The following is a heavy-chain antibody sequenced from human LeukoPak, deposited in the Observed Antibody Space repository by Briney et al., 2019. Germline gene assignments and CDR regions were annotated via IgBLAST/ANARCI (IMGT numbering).Heavy chain of an antibody. CDR2: ISYDGSNK. V-gene: IGHV3-30*04. J-gene: IGHJ4*02. CDR1: GFTFSSYA. Sequence: GGSLRLSCAASGFTFSSYAMHWVRQAPGKGLEWVAVISYDGSNKYYADSVKGRFTISRDNAKNSLYLRMNSLRAEDTAVYYCARSLAPGRNSDYWGQGTLVTVSS. CDR3: ARSLAPGRNSDY.